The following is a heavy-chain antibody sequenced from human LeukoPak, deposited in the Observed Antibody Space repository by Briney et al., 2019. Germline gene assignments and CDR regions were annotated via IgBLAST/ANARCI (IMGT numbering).Heavy chain of an antibody. CDR3: AKGPYYYDSSASHYGAFDI. J-gene: IGHJ3*02. Sequence: GGSLRLSCAASGFTFSSYAMSWVRQAPGKGLEGDSTISGSGGSTYHADSVKGRFTISRDNSKNTLYLQMNSLRAEDTAVYYCAKGPYYYDSSASHYGAFDIWGQRTMVTVSS. CDR1: GFTFSSYA. CDR2: ISGSGGST. D-gene: IGHD3-22*01. V-gene: IGHV3-23*01.